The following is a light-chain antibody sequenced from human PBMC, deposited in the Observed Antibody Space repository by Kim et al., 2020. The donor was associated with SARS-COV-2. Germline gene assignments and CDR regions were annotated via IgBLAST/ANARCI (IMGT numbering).Light chain of an antibody. J-gene: IGLJ1*01. CDR3: QVWDSSTYV. V-gene: IGLV3-9*01. Sequence: VALGQNARITCGGNNIGSKNVPWYQQKPGQAPVLVIYRDSNRPSGIPERFSGSNSGNTATLTISRAQAGDEADYYCQVWDSSTYVFGTGTKVTVL. CDR1: NIGSKN. CDR2: RDS.